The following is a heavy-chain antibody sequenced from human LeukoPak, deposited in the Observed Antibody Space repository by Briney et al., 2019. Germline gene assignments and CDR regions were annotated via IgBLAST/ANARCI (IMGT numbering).Heavy chain of an antibody. J-gene: IGHJ4*02. CDR2: IYHSGST. V-gene: IGHV4-38-2*02. Sequence: PWETLSLTCTVSGYSISSGYYWGWIRQPPGKGLEWIGSIYHSGSTYYNPSLKSRVTISVDTSKNQFSLKLSSVTAADTAVYYCARAGRYSGKDYWGQGTLVTVSS. CDR1: GYSISSGYY. D-gene: IGHD1-26*01. CDR3: ARAGRYSGKDY.